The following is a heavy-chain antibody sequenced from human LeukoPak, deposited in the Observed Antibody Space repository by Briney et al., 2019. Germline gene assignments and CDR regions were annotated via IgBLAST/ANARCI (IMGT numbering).Heavy chain of an antibody. CDR3: ARDGGITLVRGIISLDYYYYYMDV. CDR1: GFTFSSYS. D-gene: IGHD3-10*01. J-gene: IGHJ6*03. V-gene: IGHV3-21*01. Sequence: PGGSLRLSCAASGFTFSSYSMNWVRQAPGKGLEWVSSISSGNTYIYYADSVKGRFTISRDNAKNSLYLQMNSLRAEDTAVYYCARDGGITLVRGIISLDYYYYYMDVWGRGTTVTITS. CDR2: ISSGNTYI.